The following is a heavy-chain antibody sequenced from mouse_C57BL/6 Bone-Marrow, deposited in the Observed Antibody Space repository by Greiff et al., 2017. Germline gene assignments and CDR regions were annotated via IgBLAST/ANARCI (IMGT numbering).Heavy chain of an antibody. CDR2: IYPGSGST. Sequence: QVQLKQPGAELVKPGASVKMSCKASGYTFTSYWITWVKQRPGQGLEWIGEIYPGSGSTNYNEKFKSKATLTVDTSSSTAYMQLSSLTSEDSAVYYCARPCYSNYWYFDVWGTGTTVTVSS. D-gene: IGHD2-5*01. J-gene: IGHJ1*03. CDR1: GYTFTSYW. CDR3: ARPCYSNYWYFDV. V-gene: IGHV1-55*01.